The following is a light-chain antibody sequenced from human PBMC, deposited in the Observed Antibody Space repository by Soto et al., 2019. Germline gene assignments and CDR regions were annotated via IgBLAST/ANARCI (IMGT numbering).Light chain of an antibody. CDR3: QEYSYYWT. V-gene: IGKV1-5*01. J-gene: IGKJ1*01. CDR1: HSITNF. Sequence: DSQMTQSPSTMTASVGDIVTISCRASHSITNFLAWYQQRPGKAPKLLLYDVSTLESGVPPRFSGSGSGTEFTLTISGLQPEDFATYYCQEYSYYWTFGQGTKVDIK. CDR2: DVS.